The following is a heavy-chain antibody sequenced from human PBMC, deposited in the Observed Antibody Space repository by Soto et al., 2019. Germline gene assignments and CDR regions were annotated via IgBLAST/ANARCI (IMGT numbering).Heavy chain of an antibody. CDR1: GGTFSSYA. CDR3: ASPSTYYDSSGYHHDAFDI. D-gene: IGHD3-22*01. Sequence: ASVKVSCKASGGTFSSYAISWVRQAPGQGLEWMGGIIPIFGTANYAQKFQGRVTITADESTSTAYMELSSLRSEDTAVYYCASPSTYYDSSGYHHDAFDIWGQGTMVTVSS. V-gene: IGHV1-69*13. J-gene: IGHJ3*02. CDR2: IIPIFGTA.